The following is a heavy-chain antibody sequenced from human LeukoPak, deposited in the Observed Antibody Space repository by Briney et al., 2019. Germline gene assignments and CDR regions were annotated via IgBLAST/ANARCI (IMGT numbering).Heavy chain of an antibody. CDR1: GYSISSGYY. V-gene: IGHV4-38-2*02. J-gene: IGHJ4*02. CDR2: IYHSGST. CDR3: AVSFLSAYYDFWSAYSSGPFDY. D-gene: IGHD3-3*01. Sequence: SETLSLTCTVSGYSISSGYYWGWIRQPPGKGLEWIGSIYHSGSTYYNPSLKSRVTISVDTSKNQFSLKLSSMTAADTAVYYCAVSFLSAYYDFWSAYSSGPFDYWGQGTLVTVSS.